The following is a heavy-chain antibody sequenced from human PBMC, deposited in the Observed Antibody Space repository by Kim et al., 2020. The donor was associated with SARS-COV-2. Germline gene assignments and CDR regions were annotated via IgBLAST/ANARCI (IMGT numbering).Heavy chain of an antibody. CDR3: TRNPGGNSGLFDV. V-gene: IGHV3-74*01. Sequence: GGSLRLSCAASGFTVRGYWMHWVRQVPGEGLVWVSRIAGDGSSITYADSVKGRFTISRDNAKNTLYLQMNSLRAEDMAFYHCTRNPGGNSGLFDVWGQGTMVTVSS. J-gene: IGHJ3*01. D-gene: IGHD5-12*01. CDR2: IAGDGSSI. CDR1: GFTVRGYW.